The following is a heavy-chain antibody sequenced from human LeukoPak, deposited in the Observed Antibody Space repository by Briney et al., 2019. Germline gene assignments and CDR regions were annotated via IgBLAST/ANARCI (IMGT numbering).Heavy chain of an antibody. CDR2: IYSGGST. V-gene: IGHV3-53*01. CDR1: GFTVNNNY. D-gene: IGHD2-21*01. Sequence: PGGSLRLSCAASGFTVNNNYMSWVRQAPGKGLEWVSIIYSGGSTKYADSVKGRFTISRDTSKNTLYLQMNSLSAEDSAVYYCVSDILRNFDYWGQGTLVIVSS. CDR3: VSDILRNFDY. J-gene: IGHJ4*02.